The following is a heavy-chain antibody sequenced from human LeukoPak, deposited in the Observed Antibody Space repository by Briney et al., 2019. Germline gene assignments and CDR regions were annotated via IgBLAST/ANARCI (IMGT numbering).Heavy chain of an antibody. V-gene: IGHV1-46*03. Sequence: VASVKVSCKASGYTFTGYYMHWVRQAPGQGLEWMGIINPSGGSTSYAQKFQGRVTMTRDTSTSTVYMELSSLRSEDTAVYYCARDPSSDYGSGVLLYFDYWGQGTLVTVSS. CDR2: INPSGGST. J-gene: IGHJ4*02. CDR3: ARDPSSDYGSGVLLYFDY. CDR1: GYTFTGYY. D-gene: IGHD3-10*01.